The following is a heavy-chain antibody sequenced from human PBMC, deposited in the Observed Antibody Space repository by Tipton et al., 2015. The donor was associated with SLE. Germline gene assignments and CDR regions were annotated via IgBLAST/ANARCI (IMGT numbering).Heavy chain of an antibody. CDR2: IWYDGSNK. J-gene: IGHJ4*02. V-gene: IGHV3-33*08. CDR1: GFTFSSYG. Sequence: SLRLSCAASGFTFSSYGMHWVRQAPGKGLEWVAVIWYDGSNKYYADSVKGRFTISRDNSKNTLYLQMNSLRAEDTAMYYCARGRGVVAAPTFDYWGQGTLVTVSS. CDR3: ARGRGVVAAPTFDY. D-gene: IGHD2-15*01.